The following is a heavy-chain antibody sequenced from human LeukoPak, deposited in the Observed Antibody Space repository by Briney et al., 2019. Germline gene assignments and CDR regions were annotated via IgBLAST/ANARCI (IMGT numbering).Heavy chain of an antibody. J-gene: IGHJ4*02. D-gene: IGHD3-3*01. CDR3: ASPGDDFWSGYYNY. CDR2: ISGSGAFT. CDR1: GFTFSNYA. Sequence: GGSLRLSCAASGFTFSNYAMSWVRQAPGKGLEWVPGISGSGAFTYYADSVKGRFTISRDNSKNTLYLQMNSLRAEDTAVYYCASPGDDFWSGYYNYWGQGTLVTVSS. V-gene: IGHV3-23*01.